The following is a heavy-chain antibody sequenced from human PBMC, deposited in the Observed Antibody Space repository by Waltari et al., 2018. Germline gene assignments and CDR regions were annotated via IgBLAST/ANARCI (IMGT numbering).Heavy chain of an antibody. D-gene: IGHD1-26*01. Sequence: QVTLRESGPALVKPTQTLTLTCTFSGFSHSTSGMCVSWIRQPPGKALEWLARIDWDDDKYYSTSLKTRLTISKDTSKNQVVLTMTNMDPVDTATYYCARIRVGVGATCYFDLWGRGTLVTVSS. J-gene: IGHJ2*01. CDR3: ARIRVGVGATCYFDL. CDR2: IDWDDDK. CDR1: GFSHSTSGMC. V-gene: IGHV2-70*15.